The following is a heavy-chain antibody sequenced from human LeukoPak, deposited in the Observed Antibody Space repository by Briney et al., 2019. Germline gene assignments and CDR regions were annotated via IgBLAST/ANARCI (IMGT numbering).Heavy chain of an antibody. CDR1: GYSISSGYY. Sequence: SETLSLTCTVSGYSISSGYYWGWIRQPPGKGLEWIGSIYHSGSTYYNPSLKSRVTISVDTSKNQFSLKLSSVTAADTAVYYCARGRFIIAVANRFDYWGQGTLVTVSS. J-gene: IGHJ4*02. V-gene: IGHV4-38-2*02. D-gene: IGHD6-19*01. CDR2: IYHSGST. CDR3: ARGRFIIAVANRFDY.